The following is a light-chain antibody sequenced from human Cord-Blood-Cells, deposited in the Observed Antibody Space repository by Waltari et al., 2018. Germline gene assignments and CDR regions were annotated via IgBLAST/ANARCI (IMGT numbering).Light chain of an antibody. V-gene: IGKV2-28*01. J-gene: IGKJ2*01. CDR3: MQALKTMYT. CDR1: QSLLHSNGYNY. CDR2: LGS. Sequence: DIVMTQSPLSLPVTPGEPASISCRSSQSLLHSNGYNYLDWYLQKPGQSPQLLIYLGSNRAAGVPDRLSGSGSGTDFTLKISRVEAEDVGVDYCMQALKTMYTFGQGTKLEIK.